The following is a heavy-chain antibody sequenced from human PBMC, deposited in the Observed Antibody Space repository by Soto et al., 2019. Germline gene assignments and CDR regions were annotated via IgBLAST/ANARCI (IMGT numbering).Heavy chain of an antibody. CDR1: GFSLNTDGVG. V-gene: IGHV2-5*02. Sequence: QITLKESGPALVKPTQTLTLTCTFSGFSLNTDGVGVGWIRQPPGKALEWLAVIYWDDDKRYSPSLKNRLSVAXXTYESQVDLTMTNMGPVDTATSYCAHCGKGGSRWVLKRWGYWGQGTLVIVS. CDR2: IYWDDDK. D-gene: IGHD7-27*01. J-gene: IGHJ4*02. CDR3: AHCGKGGSRWVLKRWGY.